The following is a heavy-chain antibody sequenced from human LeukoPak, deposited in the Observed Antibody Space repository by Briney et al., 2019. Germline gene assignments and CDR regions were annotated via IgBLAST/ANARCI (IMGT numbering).Heavy chain of an antibody. V-gene: IGHV1-2*02. D-gene: IGHD3-22*01. CDR2: INPNSGGI. Sequence: ASVKVSCKTSGYTFTGYYMHWVRQAPGQGLEWMGWINPNSGGINYAQKFQGRVTMTRDTSISTAYMEPSRLRSDDTAVYYCARVGSSYYDSSGYFQHWGQGTLVTVSS. J-gene: IGHJ1*01. CDR1: GYTFTGYY. CDR3: ARVGSSYYDSSGYFQH.